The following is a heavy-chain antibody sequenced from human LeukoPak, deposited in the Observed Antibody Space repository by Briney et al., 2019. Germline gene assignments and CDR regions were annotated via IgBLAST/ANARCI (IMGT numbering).Heavy chain of an antibody. J-gene: IGHJ3*02. D-gene: IGHD3-22*01. V-gene: IGHV3-33*06. CDR3: AKGSDYDSSGNDGFDI. Sequence: GGSLRLSCAASGFTFSSYGMYWVRQAPGRGLEWVAVIWYDGSNKYYVDSVKGRFTISRGNSKNTLYLQMNSLRAEDTAVYYCAKGSDYDSSGNDGFDIWGQGTMVTVSS. CDR2: IWYDGSNK. CDR1: GFTFSSYG.